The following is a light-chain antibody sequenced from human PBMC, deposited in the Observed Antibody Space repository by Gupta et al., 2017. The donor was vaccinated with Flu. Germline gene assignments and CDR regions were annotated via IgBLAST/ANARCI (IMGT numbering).Light chain of an antibody. CDR1: SSNLGSNT. CDR2: SND. CDR3: AAWDDSRNGFYV. J-gene: IGLJ1*01. Sequence: VNISCSGSSSNLGSNTVNWYQQLPGTATKLLIYSNDQRPSGVPDRFSGSKSGTSASLAISGLQSEDEADYYCAAWDDSRNGFYVFGTGTKVTVL. V-gene: IGLV1-44*01.